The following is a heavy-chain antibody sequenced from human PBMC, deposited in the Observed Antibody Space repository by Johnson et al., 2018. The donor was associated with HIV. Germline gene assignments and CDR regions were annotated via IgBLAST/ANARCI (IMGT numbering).Heavy chain of an antibody. D-gene: IGHD3-10*01. J-gene: IGHJ3*02. CDR2: ISGSGGST. V-gene: IGHV3-23*04. Sequence: VQLVESGGGLVQPGGSLRLSCAASGFTFSSYAMRWVRQAPGKGLEWVSAISGSGGSTYYADSVKGRFTISRDNSKNTLYLQMNSLRAEDKAVYYCAKETAYYYGSGSYYSDALDIWGQGTMVTVSS. CDR1: GFTFSSYA. CDR3: AKETAYYYGSGSYYSDALDI.